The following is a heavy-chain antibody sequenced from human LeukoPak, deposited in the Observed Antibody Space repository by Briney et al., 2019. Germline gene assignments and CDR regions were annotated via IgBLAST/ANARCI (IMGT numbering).Heavy chain of an antibody. CDR1: GYTFTSYA. J-gene: IGHJ4*02. D-gene: IGHD6-6*01. CDR3: ARGGLRYSSSSPSGY. Sequence: ASVKVSCKASGYTFTSYAMHWVRQAPGQRLEWMGWISAYNGNTNYAQKLQGRVTMTTDTSTSTAYMELRSLRSDDTAVYYCARGGLRYSSSSPSGYWGQGTLVTVSS. V-gene: IGHV1-18*01. CDR2: ISAYNGNT.